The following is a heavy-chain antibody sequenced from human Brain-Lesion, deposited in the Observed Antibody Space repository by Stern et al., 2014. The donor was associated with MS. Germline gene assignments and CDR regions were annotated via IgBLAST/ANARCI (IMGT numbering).Heavy chain of an antibody. V-gene: IGHV1-2*04. CDR2: INPKSGGT. CDR3: ATYYYDSTGYNDF. J-gene: IGHJ4*02. CDR1: GYTFTGYY. Sequence: QMQLVQSGAEVKKPGASVKVSCKASGYTFTGYYMHWVRQAPGQGLEWMGWINPKSGGTNYAQKFQGLVTMTRDTSINTAYMELSRLRSDDTAVYYCATYYYDSTGYNDFWGQGTLVTVSS. D-gene: IGHD3-22*01.